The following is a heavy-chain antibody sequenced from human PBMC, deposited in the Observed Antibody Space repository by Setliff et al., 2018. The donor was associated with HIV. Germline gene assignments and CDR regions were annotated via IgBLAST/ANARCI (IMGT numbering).Heavy chain of an antibody. J-gene: IGHJ4*02. CDR1: GFNFNTDW. D-gene: IGHD6-13*01. CDR2: IYPGDSDT. V-gene: IGHV5-51*01. Sequence: GESLKISCQGSGFNFNTDWIVWVRQIPGKGLEWMGIIYPGDSDTRYSPSFQGQVTISADKSISTAYLQWSSLKASDTAMYYCARRMWQQDSKFMYYFDYWGQGTLVTVSS. CDR3: ARRMWQQDSKFMYYFDY.